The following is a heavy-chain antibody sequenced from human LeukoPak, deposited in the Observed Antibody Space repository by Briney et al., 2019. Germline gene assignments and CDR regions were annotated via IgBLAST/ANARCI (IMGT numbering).Heavy chain of an antibody. CDR2: IIPIFGTA. Sequence: SVKVSCKASGGTFSSYAISWVRQAPGQGLEWMGGIIPIFGTANYAQKFQGGVTITADESTSTAYMELSSLRSEDTAVYYCARSQNKASGLFDYWGQGTLVTVSS. CDR1: GGTFSSYA. CDR3: ARSQNKASGLFDY. D-gene: IGHD3-10*01. J-gene: IGHJ4*02. V-gene: IGHV1-69*13.